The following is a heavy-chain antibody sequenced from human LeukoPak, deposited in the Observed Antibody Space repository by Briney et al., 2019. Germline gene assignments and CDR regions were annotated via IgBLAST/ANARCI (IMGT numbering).Heavy chain of an antibody. CDR1: GGSFSGYY. CDR3: AGHHPRNTVDF. V-gene: IGHV4-34*01. J-gene: IGHJ4*02. D-gene: IGHD2/OR15-2a*01. CDR2: INHSGST. Sequence: PSETLSLTCAVYGGSFSGYYWSWIRQPPGKGLEWIGEINHSGSTNYNPSLKSRVTISLDTSKNQFSLKLSSVTAADTAVYYCAGHHPRNTVDFWSQGTLVTVSS.